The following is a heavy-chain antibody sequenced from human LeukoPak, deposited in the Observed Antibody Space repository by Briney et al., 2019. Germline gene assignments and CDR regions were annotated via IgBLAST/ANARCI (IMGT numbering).Heavy chain of an antibody. CDR3: ARGAGAFDY. J-gene: IGHJ4*02. CDR2: IYTSGST. CDR1: GGSISSGSFY. D-gene: IGHD3-10*01. Sequence: SETLSLTCTVSGGSISSGSFYWRWIRQPAGKGLEWIGRIYTSGSTNYNPSLKSRVTISVDTSKNQFSLKLSSVIAADTAVYYCARGAGAFDYWGQGTLVTVSS. V-gene: IGHV4-61*02.